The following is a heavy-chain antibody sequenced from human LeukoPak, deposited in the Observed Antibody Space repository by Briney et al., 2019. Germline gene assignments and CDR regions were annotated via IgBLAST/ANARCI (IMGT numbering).Heavy chain of an antibody. V-gene: IGHV4-59*02. Sequence: SETLSLTCTVSGGSVSSYYWSWMRQSPGKGLEWLGYVYYSGSTNYNPALKSRVTISLDTSENQFSLKFSSVTAADTAVYYCAREANSPTARYWYFDLWGRGTQVTVSS. CDR2: VYYSGST. CDR1: GGSVSSYY. J-gene: IGHJ2*01. CDR3: AREANSPTARYWYFDL. D-gene: IGHD2-21*01.